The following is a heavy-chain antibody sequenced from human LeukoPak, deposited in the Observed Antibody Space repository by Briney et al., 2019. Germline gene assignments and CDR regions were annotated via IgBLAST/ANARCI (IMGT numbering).Heavy chain of an antibody. J-gene: IGHJ4*02. CDR1: AFPLSNYA. Sequence: GGSLRLSCAASAFPLSNYAMHWVRQAPGKGLEWVALISYDGSNKYYADSVKGRFTISRDNSKNTLYLQMNSLRAEDTAVYYCARAGDYGSGSFRWRHFDYWGQGTLVTVSS. CDR3: ARAGDYGSGSFRWRHFDY. V-gene: IGHV3-30-3*01. CDR2: ISYDGSNK. D-gene: IGHD3-10*01.